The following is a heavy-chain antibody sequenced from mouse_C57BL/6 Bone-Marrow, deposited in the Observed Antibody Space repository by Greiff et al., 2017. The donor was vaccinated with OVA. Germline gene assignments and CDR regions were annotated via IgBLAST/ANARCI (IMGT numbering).Heavy chain of an antibody. D-gene: IGHD4-1*01. Sequence: QVTLKESGPELVKPGASVKISCKASGYAFSSSWMNWVKQRPGKGLEWIGRIYPGDGDTNYNGKFKGKATLTADKSSSTAYMQLSSLTSEDSAVYFCAKLSWYFDVWGTGTTVTVSS. V-gene: IGHV1-82*01. CDR2: IYPGDGDT. CDR1: GYAFSSSW. CDR3: AKLSWYFDV. J-gene: IGHJ1*03.